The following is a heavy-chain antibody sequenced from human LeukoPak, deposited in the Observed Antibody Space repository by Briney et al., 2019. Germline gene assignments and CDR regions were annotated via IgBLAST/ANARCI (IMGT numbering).Heavy chain of an antibody. CDR2: PNRGNT. J-gene: IGHJ3*02. D-gene: IGHD1-26*01. V-gene: IGHV1-8*01. Sequence: PNRGNTGYAQKVQGRVTMTRSTSISTAYMELSSLRSEDTAVYYCARTLSGWELLGGDAFDIWGQGTMVTVSS. CDR3: ARTLSGWELLGGDAFDI.